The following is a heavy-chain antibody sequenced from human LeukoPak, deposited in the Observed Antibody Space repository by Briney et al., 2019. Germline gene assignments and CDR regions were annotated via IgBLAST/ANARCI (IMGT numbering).Heavy chain of an antibody. V-gene: IGHV3-23*01. CDR2: ISGSGGST. J-gene: IGHJ6*02. CDR3: AKDRGGYGSGSQPYYYYGMDV. Sequence: GGSLRLSCAASGFTFSSYSMNWVRQAPGKGLEWVSAISGSGGSTYYADSVKGRFTISRGNSKNTLYLQMNSLRAEDTAVYYCAKDRGGYGSGSQPYYYYGMDVWGQGTTVTVSS. D-gene: IGHD3-10*01. CDR1: GFTFSSYS.